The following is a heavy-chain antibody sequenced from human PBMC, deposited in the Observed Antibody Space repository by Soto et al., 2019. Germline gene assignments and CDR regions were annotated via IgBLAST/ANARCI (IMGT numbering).Heavy chain of an antibody. CDR3: ARLGEYYQSLDP. V-gene: IGHV4-31*03. J-gene: IGHJ5*02. CDR1: GGSISSLGYY. CDR2: ISFSGTT. Sequence: SETLSLTCTVSGGSISSLGYYWSWIPWSPGKWLDLIEYISFSGTTSYNPSLNSRVTLSADTSQNQFYLKLSSVTAAYMAVYYCARLGEYYQSLDPWGPGTLVTVSS. D-gene: IGHD2-2*01.